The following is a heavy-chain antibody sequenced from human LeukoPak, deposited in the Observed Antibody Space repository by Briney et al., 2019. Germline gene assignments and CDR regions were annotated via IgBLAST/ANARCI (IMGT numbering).Heavy chain of an antibody. J-gene: IGHJ5*02. CDR2: ISGSGGST. CDR3: ANENWFDP. Sequence: GGSLSLSCAASGFTFSSYAMSWVRQAPGKGLEWVSSISGSGGSTSYADSVKGRFTISRDNSKNTLFLQMNSLRAEDTAVYYCANENWFDPWGQGTLVTVSS. CDR1: GFTFSSYA. V-gene: IGHV3-23*01.